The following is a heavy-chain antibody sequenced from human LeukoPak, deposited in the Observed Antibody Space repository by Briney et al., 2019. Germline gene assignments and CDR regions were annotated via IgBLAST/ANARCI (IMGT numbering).Heavy chain of an antibody. J-gene: IGHJ4*02. CDR1: GFTFSSYS. V-gene: IGHV3-21*01. D-gene: IGHD3-3*01. Sequence: GGSLRLSCAASGFTFSSYSMNWVRQAPGKGLEWVSSISSSSSYIYYADSVKGRFTISRDNAKNSLYLQMNSLRAEDTAVYYCARVRSTIPDGFDYWGQGTLVTVSS. CDR2: ISSSSSYI. CDR3: ARVRSTIPDGFDY.